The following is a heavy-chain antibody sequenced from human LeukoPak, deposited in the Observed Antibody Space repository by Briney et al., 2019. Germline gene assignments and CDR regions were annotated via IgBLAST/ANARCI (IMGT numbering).Heavy chain of an antibody. J-gene: IGHJ6*02. Sequence: SETLSLTCTVSGGSINSNYREWIRQPPGKGLEWIGHIYYTGSTNYSPSLNSRVTISLDTSKNQFSLEMRSVTAADTAVYYCARDIVGTYGMDVWGQGTSVTVSS. D-gene: IGHD2-15*01. CDR3: ARDIVGTYGMDV. CDR2: IYYTGST. V-gene: IGHV4-59*01. CDR1: GGSINSNY.